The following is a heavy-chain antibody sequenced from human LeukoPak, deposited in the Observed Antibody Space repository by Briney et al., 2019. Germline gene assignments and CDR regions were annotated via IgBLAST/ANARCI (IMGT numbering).Heavy chain of an antibody. D-gene: IGHD4-11*01. CDR1: GGSISSSSYY. Sequence: SETLSLTCTVSGGSISSSSYYWGWIRQPPGKGLEWIGSIYYSGSTYYNPSLKSRVTISVDTSKNQFSLKLSSVTAADTAVYYCARGDYSNNWFDPWGQGTLVTVSS. J-gene: IGHJ5*02. V-gene: IGHV4-39*07. CDR3: ARGDYSNNWFDP. CDR2: IYYSGST.